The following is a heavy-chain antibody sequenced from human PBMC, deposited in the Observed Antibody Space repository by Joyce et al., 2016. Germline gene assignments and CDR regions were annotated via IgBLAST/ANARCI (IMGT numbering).Heavy chain of an antibody. CDR2: IKQDGSEN. D-gene: IGHD6-19*01. CDR1: GFTFSHYW. Sequence: EVQLVESGGGLVQPGGSLRLSCAASGFTFSHYWMSWVRQAPGKGLEWVANIKQDGSENYYVDSVKGRFTISRDNAKNSLYLQMNSLRAEDTAVYYCAIVSSGWYADFDYWGQGTLVTVSS. CDR3: AIVSSGWYADFDY. V-gene: IGHV3-7*01. J-gene: IGHJ4*02.